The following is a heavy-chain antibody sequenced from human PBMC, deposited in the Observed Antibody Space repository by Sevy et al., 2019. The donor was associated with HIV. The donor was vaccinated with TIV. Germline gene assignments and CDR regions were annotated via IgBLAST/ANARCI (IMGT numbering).Heavy chain of an antibody. J-gene: IGHJ4*02. Sequence: ASVKVSCKPSGYTLTSYTITWVRQAPGQGLEWVGRISPFTGDTDYARNLQGRVTMTTDTSSTTAYMELRSLRSDDTAVYYCARAYCSGGRCYSLAYWGLGTLVTVSS. CDR2: ISPFTGDT. CDR3: ARAYCSGGRCYSLAY. CDR1: GYTLTSYT. V-gene: IGHV1-18*01. D-gene: IGHD2-15*01.